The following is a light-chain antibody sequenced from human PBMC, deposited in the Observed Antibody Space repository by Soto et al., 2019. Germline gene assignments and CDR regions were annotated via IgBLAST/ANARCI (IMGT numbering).Light chain of an antibody. CDR2: DAS. V-gene: IGKV1-5*01. CDR3: QQYNSYSPWP. CDR1: QSISSW. J-gene: IGKJ1*01. Sequence: DSQMPEYTCTLSASVGDRVTITCRASQSISSWLAWYQQKPGKAPKLLIYDASSLESGVPSRFSGSGSGTEFTLTISSLQPDDFATYYCQQYNSYSPWPFGQGTKVAIK.